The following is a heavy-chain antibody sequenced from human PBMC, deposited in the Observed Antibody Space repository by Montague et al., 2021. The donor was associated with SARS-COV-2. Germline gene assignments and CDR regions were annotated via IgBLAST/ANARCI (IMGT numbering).Heavy chain of an antibody. V-gene: IGHV4-39*07. CDR2: IYYSGST. CDR3: ARGVKRWLQPQRWLGVYYFDY. J-gene: IGHJ4*02. CDR1: GGSISSSSYY. Sequence: SETLSLTCTVSGGSISSSSYYWGWIRQPPGKGLEWIGSIYYSGSTYYNPSLKSRVTISVDTSKNQFSLKLSSVTAADTAVYYCARGVKRWLQPQRWLGVYYFDYWGQGTLVTVSS. D-gene: IGHD5-24*01.